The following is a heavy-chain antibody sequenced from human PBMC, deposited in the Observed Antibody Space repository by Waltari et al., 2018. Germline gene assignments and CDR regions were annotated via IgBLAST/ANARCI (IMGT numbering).Heavy chain of an antibody. CDR1: GGSFRGYS. J-gene: IGHJ4*02. Sequence: QVQLQQWGAGLLKPSETLSLTCAVYGGSFRGYSWSWIRQPPGKGLEWIGEINHSGSTNYNPSLKSRVTISVDTSKNQFSLKLSSVTAADTAVYYCARGQWLVRFDYWGQGTLVTVSS. D-gene: IGHD6-19*01. CDR3: ARGQWLVRFDY. V-gene: IGHV4-34*01. CDR2: INHSGST.